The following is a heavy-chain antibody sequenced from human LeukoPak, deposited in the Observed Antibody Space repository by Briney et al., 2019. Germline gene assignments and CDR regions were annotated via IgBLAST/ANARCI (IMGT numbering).Heavy chain of an antibody. V-gene: IGHV3-48*01. Sequence: GGSLRLSCDASGFTFPSFTMNWVRQAPGKGLEWIAYISGSSSNIFYADSVKGRFTVSRDNLKNALYLQLSSLRAEDTAVYYCVRDHYYDASGHDWGQGTLVTVSS. J-gene: IGHJ4*02. CDR1: GFTFPSFT. D-gene: IGHD4/OR15-4a*01. CDR2: ISGSSSNI. CDR3: VRDHYYDASGHD.